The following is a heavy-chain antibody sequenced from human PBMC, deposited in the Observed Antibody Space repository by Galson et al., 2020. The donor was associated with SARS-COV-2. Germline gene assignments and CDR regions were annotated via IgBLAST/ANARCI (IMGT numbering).Heavy chain of an antibody. V-gene: IGHV1-2*06. CDR1: GYTFTGYY. D-gene: IGHD5-12*01. J-gene: IGHJ3*02. Sequence: ASVKVSCTASGYTFTGYYLHWARQAPGQGLEWMGRINPNSGGTNYAQKFQGRVTMTRDTSISTAYMELSRLRSDDTAVYYCAIRGYSGDAFDIWGQGSMVTFSS. CDR3: AIRGYSGDAFDI. CDR2: INPNSGGT.